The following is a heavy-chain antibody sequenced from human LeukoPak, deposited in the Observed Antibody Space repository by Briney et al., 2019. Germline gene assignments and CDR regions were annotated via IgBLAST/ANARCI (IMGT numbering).Heavy chain of an antibody. J-gene: IGHJ6*02. CDR3: ARDLRRVGASDYYGMDV. CDR2: VSAYNGNT. Sequence: ASVKVSCKASGYTFTSYGISWVRQAPGQGLEWMGWVSAYNGNTNYAQKFQGRVTMTTDTSTSTAYMELRSLRSDDTAVYYCARDLRRVGASDYYGMDVWGQGTTVTVSS. V-gene: IGHV1-18*01. D-gene: IGHD1-26*01. CDR1: GYTFTSYG.